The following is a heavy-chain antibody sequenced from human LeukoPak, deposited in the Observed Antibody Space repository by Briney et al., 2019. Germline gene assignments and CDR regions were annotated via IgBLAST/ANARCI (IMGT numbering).Heavy chain of an antibody. J-gene: IGHJ4*02. CDR2: IRSKAYGGTT. D-gene: IGHD5-12*01. CDR1: EFTFGDYA. CDR3: TRGGYSGYDSAY. V-gene: IGHV3-49*04. Sequence: GGSLSLSCTASEFTFGDYAMSWVRQAPGKGLEWVGFIRSKAYGGTTEYAASVKGRFTISRDDSKSIAYLQMNSLKTEDTAVYYCTRGGYSGYDSAYWGQGTLVTVSS.